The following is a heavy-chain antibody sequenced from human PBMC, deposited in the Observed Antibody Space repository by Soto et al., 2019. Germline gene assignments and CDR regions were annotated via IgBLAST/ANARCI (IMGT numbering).Heavy chain of an antibody. D-gene: IGHD3-10*01. J-gene: IGHJ6*02. CDR3: ARVGYGSGSSNYYYYYGMDV. CDR2: ISYDGSNK. V-gene: IGHV3-30-3*01. Sequence: VGPLRLSCAASGFTFSSYAMHWVRQAPGKGLEWVAVISYDGSNKYYADSVKGRFTISRDNSKNTLYLQMNSLRAEDTAVYYCARVGYGSGSSNYYYYYGMDVWGQGTTVTVSS. CDR1: GFTFSSYA.